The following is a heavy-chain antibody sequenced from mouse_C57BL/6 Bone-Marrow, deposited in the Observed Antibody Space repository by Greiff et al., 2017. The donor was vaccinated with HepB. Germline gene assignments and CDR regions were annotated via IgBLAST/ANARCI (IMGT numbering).Heavy chain of an antibody. CDR3: ARNYAYAMDY. J-gene: IGHJ4*01. V-gene: IGHV5-17*01. CDR1: GFTFSDYG. Sequence: EVMLVESGGGLVKPGGSLKLSCAASGFTFSDYGMHWVRQAPEKGLEWVAYISSGSSTIYYADTVKGRFTISRDNAKNTLFLQMTSLRSEETAMYYCARNYAYAMDYWGQGTSVTVSS. D-gene: IGHD1-1*02. CDR2: ISSGSSTI.